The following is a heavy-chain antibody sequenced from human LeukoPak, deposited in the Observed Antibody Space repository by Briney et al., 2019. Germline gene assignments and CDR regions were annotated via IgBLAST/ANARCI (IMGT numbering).Heavy chain of an antibody. Sequence: GGSLRLSCAASGFTFSSYSMNWVRQAPGKGLEWVSSISSSSSYIYYADSVKGRFTISRDNAKNSLYLQMNSLRAEDTAVYYCARDRSSGWDDYXGQGTLXTVSS. V-gene: IGHV3-21*01. D-gene: IGHD6-19*01. CDR3: ARDRSSGWDDY. J-gene: IGHJ4*02. CDR2: ISSSSSYI. CDR1: GFTFSSYS.